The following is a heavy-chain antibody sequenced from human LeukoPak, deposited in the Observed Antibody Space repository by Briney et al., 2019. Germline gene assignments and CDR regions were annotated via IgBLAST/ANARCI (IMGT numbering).Heavy chain of an antibody. Sequence: ASVKVSCKASAYTFTDYYIHWVRQAPGQGLEWMGRITPNSGATNYAQKFQGRVTMTRDTSINTAYMDLSTLKSDDTAVYYCARRSLISGDMDVWGRGTTVTVSS. CDR1: AYTFTDYY. CDR3: ARRSLISGDMDV. V-gene: IGHV1-2*06. J-gene: IGHJ6*03. D-gene: IGHD1-26*01. CDR2: ITPNSGAT.